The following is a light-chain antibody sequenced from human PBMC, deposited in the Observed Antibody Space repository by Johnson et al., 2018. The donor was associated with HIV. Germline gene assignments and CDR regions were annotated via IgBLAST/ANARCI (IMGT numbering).Light chain of an antibody. CDR2: DNN. CDR1: SSNIGNNY. V-gene: IGLV1-51*01. Sequence: QSVLTQPPSVSAAPGQKVTISCSGSSSNIGNNYVSWYQQLPGTAPKLLIYDNNKRPSGIPDRFSGSKSGTSAALGITGLQTGDAADYYCGTWDSSLNSRLFGNGTKFTVL. CDR3: GTWDSSLNSRL. J-gene: IGLJ1*01.